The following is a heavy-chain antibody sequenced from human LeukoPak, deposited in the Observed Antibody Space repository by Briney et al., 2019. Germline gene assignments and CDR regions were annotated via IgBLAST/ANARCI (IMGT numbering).Heavy chain of an antibody. D-gene: IGHD6-13*01. CDR1: GFTFGDYA. CDR2: IRSKAYGGTT. Sequence: GGSLRLSCTASGFTFGDYAMSWVRQAPGKGLEWVGFIRSKAYGGTTEYAASVKGRFTISRDDSKSIAYLQMNSLKTEDTAVYYCTRMGSSWYVQWFDPWGQGTLVTVSS. J-gene: IGHJ5*02. V-gene: IGHV3-49*04. CDR3: TRMGSSWYVQWFDP.